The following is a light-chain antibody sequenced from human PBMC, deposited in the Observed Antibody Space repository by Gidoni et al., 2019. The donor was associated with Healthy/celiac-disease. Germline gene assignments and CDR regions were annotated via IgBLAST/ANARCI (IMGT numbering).Light chain of an antibody. CDR1: QSVSSN. Sequence: EIVMTQSPATLSVSPGERATLSCRASQSVSSNLAWYQQKPGQAPRLLIYGASTRATGIPARFRGSGSGTEFTLTISRLQSEDFAVYYCQQRWTFGQGTKVEIK. V-gene: IGKV3-15*01. CDR2: GAS. CDR3: QQRWT. J-gene: IGKJ1*01.